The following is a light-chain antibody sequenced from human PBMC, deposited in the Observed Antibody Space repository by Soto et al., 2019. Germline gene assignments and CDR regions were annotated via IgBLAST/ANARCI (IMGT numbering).Light chain of an antibody. CDR2: EVS. CDR3: CSYAGSSPPYV. V-gene: IGLV2-23*02. J-gene: IGLJ1*01. CDR1: RSDVGSYNL. Sequence: QSALTQPASVSGSTGQSITISCTGPRSDVGSYNLVSWYQQHPGKAPKLMIYEVSKRPSGVSNRFSGSKSGNTASLTISGLQAEDEADYYCCSYAGSSPPYVFGTGTKLAVL.